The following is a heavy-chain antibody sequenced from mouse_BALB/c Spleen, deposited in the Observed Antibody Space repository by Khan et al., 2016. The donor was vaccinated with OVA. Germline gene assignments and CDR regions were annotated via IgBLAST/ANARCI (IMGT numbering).Heavy chain of an antibody. V-gene: IGHV3-2*02. D-gene: IGHD1-1*01. CDR1: GYSITSNYA. CDR3: SRGKYYGYALDY. Sequence: EVQLQESGPGLVKPSQSLSLTCTVNGYSITSNYAWNWIRQFPGNKLEWMGYISYSGSTNYNPSLKSRLSITRDTSKNQYFLLLHSATTEDSATYYVSRGKYYGYALDYWGQGTSVTVSS. CDR2: ISYSGST. J-gene: IGHJ4*01.